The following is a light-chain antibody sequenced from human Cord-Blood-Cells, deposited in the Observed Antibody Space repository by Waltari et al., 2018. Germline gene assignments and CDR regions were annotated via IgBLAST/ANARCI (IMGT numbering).Light chain of an antibody. CDR2: GNS. CDR1: SSNIGAAYH. Sequence: SVLPQPPSVPGAPEHRLTISRTWTSSNIGAAYHIPSDQQLTGPAPKLPIYGNSNRPSGVPDRFSGSKSGTSASLAITGVQAEDEADYYCQSYDSSLSGYVFGTGTKVTVL. J-gene: IGLJ1*01. CDR3: QSYDSSLSGYV. V-gene: IGLV1-40*01.